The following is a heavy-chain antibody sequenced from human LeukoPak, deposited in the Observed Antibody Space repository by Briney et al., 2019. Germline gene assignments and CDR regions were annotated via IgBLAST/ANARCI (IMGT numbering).Heavy chain of an antibody. CDR3: AREGWESFDY. Sequence: SETLSLTCTVSGGSISSYYWSWIRQPPGKGLEWIGYIYYSGSTNYNPSLKSRVTISVDTSKNQFSLKLSSVTAADAAVYYCAREGWESFDYWGQGTLVTVSS. V-gene: IGHV4-59*01. J-gene: IGHJ4*02. D-gene: IGHD1-26*01. CDR1: GGSISSYY. CDR2: IYYSGST.